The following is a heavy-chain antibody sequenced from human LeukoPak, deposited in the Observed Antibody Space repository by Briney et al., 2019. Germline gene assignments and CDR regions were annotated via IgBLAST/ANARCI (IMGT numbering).Heavy chain of an antibody. CDR1: GFSFDDYA. Sequence: GGSLRLSCAASGFSFDDYAMHWVRQAPGKGLEWVAVISYDGSDKYYADSVKGRFAISRDNSKNTLFLQMNSLRAEDTAVYYCAKDRTGDPVIDYWGQGTLVTVSS. D-gene: IGHD2-21*01. V-gene: IGHV3-30*18. J-gene: IGHJ4*02. CDR2: ISYDGSDK. CDR3: AKDRTGDPVIDY.